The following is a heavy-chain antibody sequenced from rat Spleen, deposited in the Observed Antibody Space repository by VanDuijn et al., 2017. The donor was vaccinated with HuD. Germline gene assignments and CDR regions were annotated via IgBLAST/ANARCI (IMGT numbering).Heavy chain of an antibody. Sequence: EVQLVESGGGLVQPGRSLKLSCAASGFTFSNYGMAWVRQTPTKGLEWVASISTGGGNTYYRDSVKGRFTISRDNARGTLYLQMTSLRSEDTATYYCATRKANWFPYWGQGTLVTVSS. CDR1: GFTFSNYG. V-gene: IGHV5S13*01. CDR2: ISTGGGNT. J-gene: IGHJ3*01. CDR3: ATRKANWFPY.